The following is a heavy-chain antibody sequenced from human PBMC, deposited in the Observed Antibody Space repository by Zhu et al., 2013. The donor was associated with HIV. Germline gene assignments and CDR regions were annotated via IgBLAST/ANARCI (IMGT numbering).Heavy chain of an antibody. V-gene: IGHV1-2*02. D-gene: IGHD2-21*01. CDR3: ARAASRHCGKRRCYWGTQNL. CDR1: GYTFTGYY. CDR2: MNPRSENT. J-gene: IGHJ4*03. Sequence: QVQLVQSGAEVKKPGASVKVSCKASGYTFTGYYMHWVRQAPGQGLEWMGWMNPRSENTGSHPRFQDRIIMTWDTSTGTAHLEVTRLTSVDTALYFCARAASRHCGKRRCYWGTQNLWGQGTQVTVSS.